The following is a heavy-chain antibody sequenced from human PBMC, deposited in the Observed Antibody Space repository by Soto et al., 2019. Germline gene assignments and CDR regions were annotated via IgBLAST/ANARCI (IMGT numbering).Heavy chain of an antibody. CDR2: IWYDGSNK. D-gene: IGHD3-10*01. Sequence: PGGSLRLSCAASGFTFSSYGMHWVRQAPGKGLEWVAVIWYDGSNKYYADSVKGRFTISRDNSKNTLYLQMNSLRAEDTAVYYCAGAGTGTIFDYWGQGTLVTVSS. V-gene: IGHV3-33*01. J-gene: IGHJ4*02. CDR3: AGAGTGTIFDY. CDR1: GFTFSSYG.